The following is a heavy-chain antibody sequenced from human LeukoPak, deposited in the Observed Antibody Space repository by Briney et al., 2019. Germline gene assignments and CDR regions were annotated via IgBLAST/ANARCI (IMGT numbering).Heavy chain of an antibody. CDR2: ISGSGGST. Sequence: PGGSLRLSCAASDLVFNAYGMSWVRQAPGKGLEWVSAISGSGGSTYYADSVKGRFTISRDNSKNTLYLQMNSLRAEDTAVYYCAKDGRFGELAVYYYYMDVWGKGTTVTISS. CDR1: DLVFNAYG. J-gene: IGHJ6*03. CDR3: AKDGRFGELAVYYYYMDV. D-gene: IGHD3-10*01. V-gene: IGHV3-23*01.